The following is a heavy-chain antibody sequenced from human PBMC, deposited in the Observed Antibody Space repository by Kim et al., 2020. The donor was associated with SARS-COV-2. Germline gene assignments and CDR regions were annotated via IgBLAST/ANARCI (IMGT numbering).Heavy chain of an antibody. J-gene: IGHJ4*02. CDR1: GFTFSSYG. V-gene: IGHV3-33*01. Sequence: GGSLRLSCAASGFTFSSYGMHWVRQAPGKGLEWVAVIWYDGSNKYYADSVKGRFTISRDNSKNTLYLQMNSLRAEDTAVYYCARDFITMIVVGAGGLDYWGQGTLVTVSS. D-gene: IGHD3-22*01. CDR2: IWYDGSNK. CDR3: ARDFITMIVVGAGGLDY.